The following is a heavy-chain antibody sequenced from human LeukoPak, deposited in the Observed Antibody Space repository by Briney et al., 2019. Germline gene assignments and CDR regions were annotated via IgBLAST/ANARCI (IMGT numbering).Heavy chain of an antibody. CDR1: GYTFTGYY. CDR3: ASAPILKYSSPYYFDY. V-gene: IGHV1-2*02. CDR2: INPNSGGT. D-gene: IGHD6-6*01. Sequence: ASVKVSCKASGYTFTGYYMHWVRQAPGQGLEWMGWINPNSGGTNYAQKFQGRVTMTRDTSISTAYMELSRLRSDDTAVYYCASAPILKYSSPYYFDYWGQGTLVTVSS. J-gene: IGHJ4*02.